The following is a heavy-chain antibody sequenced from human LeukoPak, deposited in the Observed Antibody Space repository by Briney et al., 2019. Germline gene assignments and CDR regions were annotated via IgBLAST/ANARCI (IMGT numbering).Heavy chain of an antibody. Sequence: GGSLRLSCAASGFTFSSYGMHWVRQAPGKGLEWVAVIWYDGSNKYYADSVKGRFTISRDNSKNTLYLQMNSLRAEDTAVYYCAKDHLLYTSGWYPPDYWGQGTLVTVSS. J-gene: IGHJ4*02. CDR1: GFTFSSYG. CDR3: AKDHLLYTSGWYPPDY. D-gene: IGHD6-19*01. V-gene: IGHV3-30*02. CDR2: IWYDGSNK.